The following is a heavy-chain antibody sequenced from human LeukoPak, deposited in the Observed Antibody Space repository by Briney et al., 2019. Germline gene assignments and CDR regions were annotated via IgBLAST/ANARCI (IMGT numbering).Heavy chain of an antibody. V-gene: IGHV3-30*18. CDR3: AKGTEVTMAYYFDY. CDR2: ISYDGSNK. CDR1: GFTFSGSG. D-gene: IGHD3-10*01. Sequence: PGGSLRLSCAASGFTFSGSGMHWVRQAPGKGLEWVAVISYDGSNKYYADSVKGRFTISRDNSKNTLYLQMNSLRAEDTAVYYCAKGTEVTMAYYFDYWGQGTLVTVSS. J-gene: IGHJ4*02.